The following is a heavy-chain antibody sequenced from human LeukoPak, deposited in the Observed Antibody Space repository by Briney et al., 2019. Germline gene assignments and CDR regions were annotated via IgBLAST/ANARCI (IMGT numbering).Heavy chain of an antibody. V-gene: IGHV3-9*01. D-gene: IGHD3-22*01. Sequence: GGSLRLSCAASGFTFSSYAMSWVRQAPGKGLEWVSRISWNSGSIGYADSVKGRFTISRDNAKNSLYLQMNSLRAEDTALYYCAKHEYYDSSGYWGLWGQGTLVTVST. CDR1: GFTFSSYA. CDR3: AKHEYYDSSGYWGL. CDR2: ISWNSGSI. J-gene: IGHJ4*02.